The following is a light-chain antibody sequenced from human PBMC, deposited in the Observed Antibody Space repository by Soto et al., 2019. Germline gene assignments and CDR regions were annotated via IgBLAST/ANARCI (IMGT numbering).Light chain of an antibody. CDR1: QGTRND. CDR3: LQDYNYPRT. V-gene: IGKV1-6*01. Sequence: AIQMTQSPSSLSASVGDRVTITCRASQGTRNDLGWYQQKPGKAPKLLIYGPSSLQSGVPSRFSGSGSGTAFTLTISSLRPEDFATYYCLQDYNYPRTFGQGTKVEI. J-gene: IGKJ1*01. CDR2: GPS.